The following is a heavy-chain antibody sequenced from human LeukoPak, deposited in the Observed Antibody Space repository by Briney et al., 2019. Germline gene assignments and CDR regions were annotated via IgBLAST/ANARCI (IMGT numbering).Heavy chain of an antibody. J-gene: IGHJ6*03. D-gene: IGHD6-13*01. CDR3: ASGTSSSWYPGGEYYYYMDV. CDR1: GYTFTSYG. CDR2: ISAYNGNT. V-gene: IGHV1-18*01. Sequence: ASVKVSCKASGYTFTSYGISWVRQAPGQGLEWMGWISAYNGNTNYAQKLQGRVTMTTDTSTSTAYMELRSLRSDDTAVYYCASGTSSSWYPGGEYYYYMDVWGKGTTVTVSS.